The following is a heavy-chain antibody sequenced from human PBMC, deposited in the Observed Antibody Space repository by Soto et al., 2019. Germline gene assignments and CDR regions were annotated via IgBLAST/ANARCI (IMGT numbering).Heavy chain of an antibody. D-gene: IGHD3-16*01. J-gene: IGHJ6*02. Sequence: QVQLVQSGAEVKNPGASVKVSCKASGYRFTSYGIGWVRQAPGQGLEWMGWINAYNGNTNYAQNLQGRVTLTTDTAPSTAYMELRSLSSNDTAVYYCAMVDVYVTPSPQDVWGQGTTVTVSS. CDR2: INAYNGNT. CDR1: GYRFTSYG. CDR3: AMVDVYVTPSPQDV. V-gene: IGHV1-18*01.